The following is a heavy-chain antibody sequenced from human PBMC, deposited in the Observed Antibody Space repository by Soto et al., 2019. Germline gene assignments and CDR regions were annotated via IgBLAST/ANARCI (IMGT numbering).Heavy chain of an antibody. D-gene: IGHD1-7*01. CDR2: IIPIFHKA. CDR3: ARDPNSNYGENWFDP. J-gene: IGHJ5*02. CDR1: GDTFSTYA. V-gene: IGHV1-69*01. Sequence: QVQLVQSGAEVKKPGASVKVSCKASGDTFSTYAISWVRQAPGQGLEWMGGIIPIFHKAKYAQKFQGRVTITADESTSTAYMELSSLRSEDTAVYYCARDPNSNYGENWFDPWGQGTLVTVSS.